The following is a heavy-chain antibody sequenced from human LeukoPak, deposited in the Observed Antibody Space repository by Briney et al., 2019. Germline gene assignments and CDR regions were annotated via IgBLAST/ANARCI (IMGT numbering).Heavy chain of an antibody. CDR3: ARGRPIPSYSSGWSPNDY. J-gene: IGHJ4*02. CDR2: IYFSGST. CDR1: GDSISSGGYY. Sequence: SETLSLTCTVSGDSISSGGYYWSWIRQHPGKGLEWIGFIYFSGSTFYSPSLKSRVTISVDTSKNQFSLKLSSVTAADTAVYYCARGRPIPSYSSGWSPNDYWGQGTLVTVSS. D-gene: IGHD6-19*01. V-gene: IGHV4-31*03.